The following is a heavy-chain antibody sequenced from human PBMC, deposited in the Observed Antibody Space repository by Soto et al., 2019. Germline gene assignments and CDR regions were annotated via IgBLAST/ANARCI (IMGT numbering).Heavy chain of an antibody. Sequence: SETLSLTCTVSGGSISTSDYYWGWIRQPPGKGLEWVASISHTGSTYYNPSLKSRVTISLDTSKNHFSLKQTSVTAADTALYYCTGRRAPGDYDDWSTYGSVPVEFWGQGTLVTVSS. J-gene: IGHJ4*02. CDR1: GGSISTSDYY. D-gene: IGHD3-3*01. CDR2: ISHTGST. V-gene: IGHV4-39*02. CDR3: TGRRAPGDYDDWSTYGSVPVEF.